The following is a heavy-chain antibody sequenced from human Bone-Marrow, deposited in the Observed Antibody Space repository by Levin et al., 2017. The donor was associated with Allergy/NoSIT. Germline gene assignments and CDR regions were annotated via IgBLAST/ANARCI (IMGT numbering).Heavy chain of an antibody. CDR2: ISYDGSNK. CDR1: GFTFSSYA. CDR3: ARDSRRATTRNPWGYYFDY. J-gene: IGHJ4*02. V-gene: IGHV3-30*04. Sequence: GGSLRLSCAASGFTFSSYAMHWVRQAPGKGLEWVAVISYDGSNKYYADSVKGRFTISRDNSKNTLYLQMNSLRAEDTAVYYCARDSRRATTRNPWGYYFDYWGQGTLVTVSS. D-gene: IGHD1-26*01.